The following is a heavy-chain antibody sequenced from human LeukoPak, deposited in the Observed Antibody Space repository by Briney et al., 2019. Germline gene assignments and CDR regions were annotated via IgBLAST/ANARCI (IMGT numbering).Heavy chain of an antibody. J-gene: IGHJ5*02. D-gene: IGHD4-11*01. V-gene: IGHV3-43*01. CDR3: ARATVTTPPWFDP. CDR2: ITWDAGST. CDR1: GFTFDDYT. Sequence: GGSLRLSCAASGFTFDDYTMHWVRQAPGKGLEWVSLITWDAGSTYYADSVKGRFTISRDNRKNSLYLQMNSLRAEDTAVYYCARATVTTPPWFDPWGQGTLVTVSS.